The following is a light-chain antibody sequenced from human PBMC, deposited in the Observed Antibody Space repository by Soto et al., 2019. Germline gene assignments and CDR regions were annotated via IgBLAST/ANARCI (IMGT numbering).Light chain of an antibody. V-gene: IGKV3-20*01. J-gene: IGKJ2*01. CDR2: GAS. CDR1: QTVTDTY. CDR3: QQYRSSPYT. Sequence: EIVLTQSPGTLSLSPGERATLSCRASQTVTDTYLFRYQQKPGQPPRLLIYGASIRATGIPDRFSGSGSGTDFTLTISRLEPEDFAVYYCQQYRSSPYTFGQGSKLEIK.